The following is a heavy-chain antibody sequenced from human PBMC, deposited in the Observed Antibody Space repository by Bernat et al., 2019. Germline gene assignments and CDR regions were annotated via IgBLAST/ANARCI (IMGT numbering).Heavy chain of an antibody. CDR1: GFTFSNYG. CDR2: TSYDGNYK. D-gene: IGHD1-26*01. J-gene: IGHJ4*02. CDR3: ARDRTVGATAQDF. V-gene: IGHV3-30*03. Sequence: QVQLVESGGGVVLPGRSLTLSCATSGFTFSNYGIHWVRQAPGKGLEWVAFTSYDGNYKYYADAVKGRITISRETSNNTVILQMNSLRGEDTAVYLCARDRTVGATAQDFWGQGTLVTISS.